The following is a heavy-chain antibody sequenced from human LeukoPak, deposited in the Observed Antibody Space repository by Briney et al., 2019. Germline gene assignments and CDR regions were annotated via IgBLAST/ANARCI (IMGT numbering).Heavy chain of an antibody. V-gene: IGHV3-30*18. D-gene: IGHD3-10*01. CDR2: ISYDGSNK. CDR3: AKGSWTVDY. Sequence: GGSLRLSCAASGFTFSSYGMHWVRLAPGKGLEWVAVISYDGSNKYYADSVKGRFTISRDNSKNTLYLQMNSLRAEDTAVYYCAKGSWTVDYWGQGTLVTVSS. CDR1: GFTFSSYG. J-gene: IGHJ4*02.